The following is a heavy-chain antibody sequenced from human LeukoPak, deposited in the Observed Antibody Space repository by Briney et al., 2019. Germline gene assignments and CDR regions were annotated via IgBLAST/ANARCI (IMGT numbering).Heavy chain of an antibody. CDR3: TRGPPDGSGNYYPGDF. CDR1: GFTFSSHW. Sequence: GGSLRPSCAASGFTFSSHWMHWVRQAPGKGLVWVSRISSDGTNTNYADSMKGRFTISRDNAKNTLYLQMNSLRVEDTAVYYCTRGPPDGSGNYYPGDFWGQGTLVTVSS. D-gene: IGHD3-10*01. CDR2: ISSDGTNT. V-gene: IGHV3-74*01. J-gene: IGHJ4*02.